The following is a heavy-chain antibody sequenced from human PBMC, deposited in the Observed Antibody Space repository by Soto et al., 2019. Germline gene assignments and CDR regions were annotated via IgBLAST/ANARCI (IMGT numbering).Heavy chain of an antibody. D-gene: IGHD3-22*01. Sequence: QVQLVESGGGLVKPGGSLRLSCAASGFTFSDYYMSWIRQAPGKGLEWVSYISSSGSTIYYADSVKGRFTISRDNAKNSLYLQMNSLRAEDTAVYYCATEGDYYDSSGYYDEAGAFDIWGQGIMVTVSS. CDR2: ISSSGSTI. CDR3: ATEGDYYDSSGYYDEAGAFDI. J-gene: IGHJ3*02. V-gene: IGHV3-11*01. CDR1: GFTFSDYY.